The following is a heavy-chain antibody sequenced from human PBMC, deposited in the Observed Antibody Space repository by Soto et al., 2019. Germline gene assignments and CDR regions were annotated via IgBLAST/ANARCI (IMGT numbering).Heavy chain of an antibody. CDR1: GYTFTNYW. D-gene: IGHD3-16*01. V-gene: IGHV5-51*01. J-gene: IGHJ4*02. CDR3: ARRARGNWAFDY. Sequence: RGESLKISCEGSGYTFTNYWIGWVRQMPGKGLEWMGIIYPGDSDTRYSPSFQGQVTFSADKSTTSAYLQWSSLKASDTAIYFCARRARGNWAFDYWGQGTLVTV. CDR2: IYPGDSDT.